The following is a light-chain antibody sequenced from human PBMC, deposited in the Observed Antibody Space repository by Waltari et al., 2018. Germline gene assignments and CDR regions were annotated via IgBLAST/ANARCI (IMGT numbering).Light chain of an antibody. CDR1: QDIQTH. Sequence: QMTQSPSSLSASVGDRVTIQCRAGQDIQTHLHWYQQKPGKAPKLLIPGSSTLQNGVPSRFSASGSGTDFTLTIASLQPEDFATYYCQQAFSVPALTFGGGTKIEIK. V-gene: IGKV1-39*01. CDR2: GSS. J-gene: IGKJ4*01. CDR3: QQAFSVPALT.